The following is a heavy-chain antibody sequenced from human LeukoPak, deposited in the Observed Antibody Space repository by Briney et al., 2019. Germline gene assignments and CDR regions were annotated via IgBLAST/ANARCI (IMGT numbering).Heavy chain of an antibody. CDR2: ISTSGTTI. V-gene: IGHV3-11*04. Sequence: GGSLRLSCAASGFTFSDYYMSWIRQAPGKGLEWVSYISTSGTTIYYADSVKGRFTISRDNAKNSLYLQMNSLRAEDTALYYCARDGAITYSYYYMDVWGKGTTVTVSS. CDR3: ARDGAITYSYYYMDV. CDR1: GFTFSDYY. D-gene: IGHD3-10*01. J-gene: IGHJ6*03.